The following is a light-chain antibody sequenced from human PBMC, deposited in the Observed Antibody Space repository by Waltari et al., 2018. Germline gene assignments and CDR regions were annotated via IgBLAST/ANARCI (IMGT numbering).Light chain of an antibody. V-gene: IGLV3-21*04. CDR2: FDS. CDR1: NIGAKS. J-gene: IGLJ2*01. CDR3: QVWDTSADHLVV. Sequence: SYVLTQPPSVSVAPGKTASITCGGKNIGAKSVNWYQQKPGQAPILLIYFDSDRPSGIHDRFSGSNSGHTATLTISRVEAGDEAAYYCQVWDTSADHLVVFGGGTNLTVV.